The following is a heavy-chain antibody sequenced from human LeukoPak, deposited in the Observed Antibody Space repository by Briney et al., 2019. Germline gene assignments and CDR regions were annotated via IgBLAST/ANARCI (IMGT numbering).Heavy chain of an antibody. CDR3: ATSDPYCDSLIDS. J-gene: IGHJ4*02. CDR2: ISTVGTTK. Sequence: GGSLRLSFAASGFTFSGFAMNWVRQAPGMGLEWISYISTVGTTKYYADSVKGRFTISRDNAKDSLYLQMNSLRAEDTGVYYCATSDPYCDSLIDSWGQGTLVTVSS. CDR1: GFTFSGFA. D-gene: IGHD4-17*01. V-gene: IGHV3-48*03.